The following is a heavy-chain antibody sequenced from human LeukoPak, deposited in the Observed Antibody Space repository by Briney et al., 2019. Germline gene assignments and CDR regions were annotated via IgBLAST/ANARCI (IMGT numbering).Heavy chain of an antibody. CDR2: ISYNGVNK. Sequence: GGSLRLSCTASGFTFSRYTLHWVRQAPGKGLEWVTLISYNGVNKYFADSVKGRFTISRDNSKNTLYLQMDNLRPEDTAVYYCARGDRNYAPLDYRGQGTLVTVSS. V-gene: IGHV3-30-3*01. D-gene: IGHD4-11*01. CDR1: GFTFSRYT. CDR3: ARGDRNYAPLDY. J-gene: IGHJ4*02.